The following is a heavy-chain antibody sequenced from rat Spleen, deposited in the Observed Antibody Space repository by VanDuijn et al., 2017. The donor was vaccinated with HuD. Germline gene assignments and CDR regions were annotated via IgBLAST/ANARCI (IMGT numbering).Heavy chain of an antibody. CDR2: ISTGGGSI. Sequence: EVQLVESGGGLVQPGRSMKLSCAALGFTFSNYYMAWVRQAPTKGLEWVASISTGGGSIYYRYSVKGRFTVSRDNAKSTLYLQMDSLRSEDKATYYCARGDRFNPDYVMDAWGQGASVTVSS. V-gene: IGHV5-25*01. D-gene: IGHD1-5*01. CDR1: GFTFSNYY. J-gene: IGHJ4*01. CDR3: ARGDRFNPDYVMDA.